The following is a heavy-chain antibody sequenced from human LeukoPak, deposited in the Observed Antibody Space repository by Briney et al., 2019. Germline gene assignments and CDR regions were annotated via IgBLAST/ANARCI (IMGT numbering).Heavy chain of an antibody. CDR1: GDSISNYY. CDR2: IYASGSS. Sequence: SETLSLTCTVSGDSISNYYWSWVRQPAGKGLEWIGRIYASGSSNYNPSLKSRINMSVDTSKNQFSLKLSSVTAADTAVYYCARCLNTYYYDNSGYSPEHYYMDVWGKGTTVIVSS. CDR3: ARCLNTYYYDNSGYSPEHYYMDV. J-gene: IGHJ6*03. D-gene: IGHD3-22*01. V-gene: IGHV4-4*07.